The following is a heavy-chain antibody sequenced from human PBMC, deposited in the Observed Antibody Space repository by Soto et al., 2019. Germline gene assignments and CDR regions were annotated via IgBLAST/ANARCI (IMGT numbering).Heavy chain of an antibody. J-gene: IGHJ3*02. Sequence: PSETLSLTCTVSGGSINSGGHYWSWIRQHPGKGLEWIGHIYYSGNTYYTPSLKSRLTISVDTSKNQFSLRLSSLTAADTALYYCARGVRFLEADAFDMWGQGTMVTVSS. CDR2: IYYSGNT. CDR3: ARGVRFLEADAFDM. V-gene: IGHV4-31*03. CDR1: GGSINSGGHY. D-gene: IGHD3-3*01.